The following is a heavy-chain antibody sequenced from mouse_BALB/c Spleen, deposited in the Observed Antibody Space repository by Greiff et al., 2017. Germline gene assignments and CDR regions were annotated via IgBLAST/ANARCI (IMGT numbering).Heavy chain of an antibody. Sequence: EVKLMESGGGLVQPGGSRKLSCAASGFTFSSYDMSWVRQTPEKRLEWVAYISSGGGSTYYPDTVKGRFTISRDNAKNTLYLEMSSLRSEDTAMYYCAREGQLGLRYFDYWGQGTTLTVSS. D-gene: IGHD3-1*01. CDR3: AREGQLGLRYFDY. J-gene: IGHJ2*01. V-gene: IGHV5-12-1*01. CDR1: GFTFSSYD. CDR2: ISSGGGST.